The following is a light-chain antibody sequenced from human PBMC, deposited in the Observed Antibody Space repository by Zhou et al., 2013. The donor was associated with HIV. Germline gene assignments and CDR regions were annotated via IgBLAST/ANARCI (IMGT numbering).Light chain of an antibody. Sequence: DIVLTQSPGTLSLSPGEGATLSCRASHTISANYLAWYQQKPGQAPRLLVYGASTRATGIPDRFSGSGSGTDFTLTISRLEPEDFAVYSCQQYASSPRTFGQGTKVEIK. CDR3: QQYASSPRT. CDR2: GAS. CDR1: HTISANY. V-gene: IGKV3-20*01. J-gene: IGKJ1*01.